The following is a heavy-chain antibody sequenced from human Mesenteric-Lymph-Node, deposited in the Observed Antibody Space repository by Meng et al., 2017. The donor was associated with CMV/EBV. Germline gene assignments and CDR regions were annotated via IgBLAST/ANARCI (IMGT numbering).Heavy chain of an antibody. Sequence: GSLRLSCTVSGGSISSYYWSWIRQLPGKGLEWIGYIYYSGSTNYNPSLKSRVTISVDTSKKEFSLKLSSVTAADTAVYYCASGGSNGFDAFDIWGQGTMVTVSS. CDR1: GGSISSYY. CDR3: ASGGSNGFDAFDI. V-gene: IGHV4-59*01. D-gene: IGHD3-22*01. CDR2: IYYSGST. J-gene: IGHJ3*02.